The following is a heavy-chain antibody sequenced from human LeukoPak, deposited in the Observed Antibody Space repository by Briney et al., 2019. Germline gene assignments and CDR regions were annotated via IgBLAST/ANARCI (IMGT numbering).Heavy chain of an antibody. J-gene: IGHJ5*02. CDR2: IYYSGST. CDR3: ARTYGDYSNWFDP. Sequence: ETLSLTCTVSGGSISSYYWSWIRQPPGKGLEWIGYIYYSGSTNYNPSLKSRVTVSVDTSKNQFSLKLSSVTAADTAVYYCARTYGDYSNWFDPWGQGTLVTVSS. D-gene: IGHD4-17*01. CDR1: GGSISSYY. V-gene: IGHV4-59*01.